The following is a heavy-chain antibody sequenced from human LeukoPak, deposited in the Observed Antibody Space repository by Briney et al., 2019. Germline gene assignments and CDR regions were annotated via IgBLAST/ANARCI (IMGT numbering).Heavy chain of an antibody. CDR3: AKAPSYGDYVLDY. CDR2: ISWNGGST. Sequence: PGGSLRLSCAASGFTFDDYAMHWVRQAPGKGLEWVSLISWNGGSTYYADSVKGRFTISRDNSKDSLYLQMNSLRAEDTALYYCAKAPSYGDYVLDYWGQGTLVTVSS. D-gene: IGHD4-17*01. CDR1: GFTFDDYA. J-gene: IGHJ4*02. V-gene: IGHV3-43D*03.